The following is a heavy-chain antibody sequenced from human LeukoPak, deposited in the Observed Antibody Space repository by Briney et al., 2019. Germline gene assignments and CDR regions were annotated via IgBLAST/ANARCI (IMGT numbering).Heavy chain of an antibody. D-gene: IGHD1-26*01. CDR1: GFTFSSYG. Sequence: PGRSLRLSCAASGFTFSSYGMHWVRQAPGKGLDWVAVIWYGGSNPDDADSVKSRFSISRDNSKNTLYRQMNSLRAEETAVYYCAREKHSSSIVGAADAFDIWGQGTMVTVSS. V-gene: IGHV3-33*01. J-gene: IGHJ3*02. CDR3: AREKHSSSIVGAADAFDI. CDR2: IWYGGSNP.